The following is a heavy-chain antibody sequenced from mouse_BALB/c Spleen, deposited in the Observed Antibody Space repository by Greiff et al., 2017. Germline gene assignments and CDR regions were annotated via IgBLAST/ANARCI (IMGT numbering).Heavy chain of an antibody. CDR2: ISSGGSYT. CDR1: GFTFSSYG. V-gene: IGHV5-6*01. CDR3: ARQIYGYDRYYFDY. Sequence: EVHLVESGGDLVKPGGSLKLSCAASGFTFSSYGMSWVRQTPDKRLEWVATISSGGSYTYYPDSVKGRFTISRDNAKNTLYLQMSSLKSEDTAMYYCARQIYGYDRYYFDYWGQGTTLTVSS. J-gene: IGHJ2*01. D-gene: IGHD2-2*01.